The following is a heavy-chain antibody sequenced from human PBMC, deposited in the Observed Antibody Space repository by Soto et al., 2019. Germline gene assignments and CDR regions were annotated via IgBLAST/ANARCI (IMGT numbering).Heavy chain of an antibody. CDR1: GFTFSSYS. CDR3: ARDGSFYYGSGNYYNVGSLDY. Sequence: EVQLVESGGGLVKPGGSLRLSCAASGFTFSSYSMNWARQAPGKGLEWVSSISSSSSYIYYADSVKGRFTLSRDNAKNSLYLQMSSLRAEDTAVYYCARDGSFYYGSGNYYNVGSLDYWGQGTLVTVSS. CDR2: ISSSSSYI. J-gene: IGHJ4*02. V-gene: IGHV3-21*01. D-gene: IGHD3-10*01.